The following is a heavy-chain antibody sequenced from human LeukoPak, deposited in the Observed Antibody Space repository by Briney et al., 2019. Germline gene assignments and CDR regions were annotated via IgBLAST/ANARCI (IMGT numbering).Heavy chain of an antibody. D-gene: IGHD6-13*01. CDR2: INHGGSS. CDR3: ARGPSLAAAVNPRSGYYYYMDV. V-gene: IGHV4-34*01. CDR1: GGSFSGYY. J-gene: IGHJ6*03. Sequence: SETLSLTCAVYGGSFSGYYWTWIRQSPGKGLEWIGEINHGGSSNYNPSLKSRFTISVDTSKNQFSLKLSSVPAADTAVYYCARGPSLAAAVNPRSGYYYYMDVWGKGTTVTVSS.